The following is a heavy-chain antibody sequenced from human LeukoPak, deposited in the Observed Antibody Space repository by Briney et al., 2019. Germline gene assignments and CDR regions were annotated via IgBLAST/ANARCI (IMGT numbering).Heavy chain of an antibody. D-gene: IGHD3-22*01. CDR1: GFTFSSYS. CDR3: AREGYYYDSSGYIPPYYFDY. J-gene: IGHJ4*02. V-gene: IGHV3-21*01. Sequence: PGGSLRLSCAASGFTFSSYSMNWVRQAPGKGLDWVSSISSSSSCIYYADAVKGRFTISRDNAKNSLYLQMNSLRAEDTAVYYCAREGYYYDSSGYIPPYYFDYWGQGTLVTVSS. CDR2: ISSSSSCI.